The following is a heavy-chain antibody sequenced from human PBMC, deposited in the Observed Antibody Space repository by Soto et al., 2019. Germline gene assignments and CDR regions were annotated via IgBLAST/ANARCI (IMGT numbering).Heavy chain of an antibody. CDR3: ARDPYYYDSSGQSYGMDV. J-gene: IGHJ6*02. Sequence: GGSLRLSCAASGFTFSSYSMNWVRQAPGKGLEWVSYISSSSSTIYYADSVKGRFTISRDNAKNSLYLQMNSLRDEVTAVYYCARDPYYYDSSGQSYGMDVWGQGTTVTVSS. D-gene: IGHD3-22*01. CDR2: ISSSSSTI. CDR1: GFTFSSYS. V-gene: IGHV3-48*02.